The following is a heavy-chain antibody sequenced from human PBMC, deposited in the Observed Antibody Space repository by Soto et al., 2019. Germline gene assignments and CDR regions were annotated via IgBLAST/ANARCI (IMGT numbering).Heavy chain of an antibody. CDR1: GSSFTSYW. CDR3: ARRGGGHRCSYYYGMDV. D-gene: IGHD3-16*01. V-gene: IGHV5-51*01. Sequence: GESLKTSCKGSGSSFTSYWIGWVRQMPGKGLEWMGIIYPGDSDTRYSPSFQGQVTISVAKSSSTAYLQRSSLKASDTAMYYCARRGGGHRCSYYYGMDVWGQGTTVTVSS. J-gene: IGHJ6*02. CDR2: IYPGDSDT.